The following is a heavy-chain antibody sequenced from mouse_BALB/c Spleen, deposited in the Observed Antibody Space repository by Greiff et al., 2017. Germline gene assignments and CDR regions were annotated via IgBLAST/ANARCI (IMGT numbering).Heavy chain of an antibody. CDR1: GFTFTDYY. CDR3: ARDFPHYYGSSYD. V-gene: IGHV7-3*02. J-gene: IGHJ2*01. D-gene: IGHD1-1*01. Sequence: DVHLVESGGGLVQPGGSLRLSCATSGFTFTDYYMSWVRQPPGKALEWLGFIRNKANGYTTEYSASVKGRFTISRDNSQSILYLQMNTLRAEDSATYYCARDFPHYYGSSYDWGQGTTLTVSS. CDR2: IRNKANGYTT.